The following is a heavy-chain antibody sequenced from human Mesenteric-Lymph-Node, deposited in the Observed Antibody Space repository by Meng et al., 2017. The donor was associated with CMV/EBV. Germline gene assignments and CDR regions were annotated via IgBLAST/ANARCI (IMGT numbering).Heavy chain of an antibody. CDR2: ISAYTGRA. D-gene: IGHD3-10*01. CDR1: GYLFSNYD. Sequence: ASGYLFSNYDLNWVRQAPGQRLEWLGWISAYTGRATYAQKMQDRVTMTSDRSTNTAHMELTSLTSDDTAMYYCATATGGSGSYVDYWGQGTLVTVSS. V-gene: IGHV1-18*01. CDR3: ATATGGSGSYVDY. J-gene: IGHJ4*02.